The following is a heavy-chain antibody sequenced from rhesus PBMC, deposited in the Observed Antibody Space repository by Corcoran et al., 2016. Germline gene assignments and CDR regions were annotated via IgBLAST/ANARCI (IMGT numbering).Heavy chain of an antibody. J-gene: IGHJ6*01. CDR1: GFSLTTSGMG. D-gene: IGHD4-29*01. CDR2: IYWDDDK. CDR3: TRGGYGSSYGLDS. Sequence: QVTLKESGPALVKPTQTLTLTCTFSGFSLTTSGMGVGWIRQPHGKALEGLALIYWDDDKRYSTSLKSRLTISKDTSKNQVLLTMTNMDPMDTATYYCTRGGYGSSYGLDSWGQGVVVTVSS. V-gene: IGHV2-152*01.